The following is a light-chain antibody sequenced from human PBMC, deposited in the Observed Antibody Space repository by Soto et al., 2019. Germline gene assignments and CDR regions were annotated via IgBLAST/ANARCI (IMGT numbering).Light chain of an antibody. CDR2: AVS. V-gene: IGKV1-39*01. CDR1: QSISSY. CDR3: QQSYNTPRT. Sequence: DIQMTQSPSSLSASVGHGVTITCPASQSISSYLNWYQKKPGKAPKLLIYAVSSLHSGVPSRFSGSGSGTAFNLTISSLHTEDFATYYCQQSYNTPRTFGQGTKVDIK. J-gene: IGKJ1*01.